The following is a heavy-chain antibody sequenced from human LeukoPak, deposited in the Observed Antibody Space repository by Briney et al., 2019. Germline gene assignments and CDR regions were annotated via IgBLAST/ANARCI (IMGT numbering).Heavy chain of an antibody. CDR2: IKSKTDGGTT. CDR3: TTLPSIAVAGTVDY. CDR1: GFTLSNAW. Sequence: GGSLRLSCAASGFTLSNAWMSWVRQAPGKGLEWVGRIKSKTDGGTTDYAAPVKGRFTISRDDSKNTLYLQMNSLKTEDTAVYYCTTLPSIAVAGTVDYWGQGTLVTVSS. V-gene: IGHV3-15*01. D-gene: IGHD6-19*01. J-gene: IGHJ4*02.